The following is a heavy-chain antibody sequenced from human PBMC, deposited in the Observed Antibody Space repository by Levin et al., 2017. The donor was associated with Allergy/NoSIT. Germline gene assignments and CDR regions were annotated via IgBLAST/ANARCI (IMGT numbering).Heavy chain of an antibody. Sequence: GESLKISCAASGFTFSSYAMSWVRQAPGKGLEWVSAISSSGGSTYYADSVKGRFTISRDNSKNTLYLQMNSLRAEDTAVYYCAKDRGGYSSTFDYWGQGTLVTVSS. J-gene: IGHJ4*02. D-gene: IGHD5-18*01. V-gene: IGHV3-23*01. CDR2: ISSSGGST. CDR3: AKDRGGYSSTFDY. CDR1: GFTFSSYA.